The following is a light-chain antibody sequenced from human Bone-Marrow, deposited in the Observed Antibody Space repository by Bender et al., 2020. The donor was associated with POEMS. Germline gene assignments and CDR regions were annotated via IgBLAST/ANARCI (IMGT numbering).Light chain of an antibody. CDR2: KDV. J-gene: IGLJ2*01. V-gene: IGLV3-25*03. CDR3: QSADSTVV. Sequence: SYELTQPPSVSVSPGQTARITCSGDALPNQYSYWYQQKPGQAPVLVIYKDVERPSGIPERFSGSSSGATVTLTISRVQAEDEADYYCQSADSTVVVGGGTKLTVL. CDR1: ALPNQY.